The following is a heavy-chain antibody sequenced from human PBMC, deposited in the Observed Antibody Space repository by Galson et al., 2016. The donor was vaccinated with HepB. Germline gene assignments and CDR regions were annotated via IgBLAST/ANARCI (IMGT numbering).Heavy chain of an antibody. V-gene: IGHV4-61*08. Sequence: SETLSLTCNVSGGSVRSGGYYWSWIRQTPGGGLEWIGNIYYDWTTNYHPSLKSRVSISLDASKNQFSLKLNSVTAADTAVYYCARRGQVFLSKSFYFDQWGQGTLVTVSS. J-gene: IGHJ4*02. CDR1: GGSVRSGGYY. CDR2: IYYDWTT. CDR3: ARRGQVFLSKSFYFDQ. D-gene: IGHD3-16*02.